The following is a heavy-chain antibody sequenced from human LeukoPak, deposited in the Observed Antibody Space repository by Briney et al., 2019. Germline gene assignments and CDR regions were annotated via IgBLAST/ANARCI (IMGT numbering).Heavy chain of an antibody. CDR2: ISFDGSNK. Sequence: GTSLRLSCATSGFIFGDYSMYWVRQAPGKGLEWVAVISFDGSNKFYPDSVKGRFTISRDNSKNTLYLQMNSLRAEDTAVYYCASMEGDYYDSSGSYYFDYWGQGTLVTVSS. V-gene: IGHV3-30*14. CDR1: GFIFGDYS. CDR3: ASMEGDYYDSSGSYYFDY. D-gene: IGHD3-22*01. J-gene: IGHJ4*02.